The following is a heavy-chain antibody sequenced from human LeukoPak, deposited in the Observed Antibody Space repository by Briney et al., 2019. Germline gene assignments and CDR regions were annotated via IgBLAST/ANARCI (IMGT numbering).Heavy chain of an antibody. V-gene: IGHV4-39*01. D-gene: IGHD2-21*02. CDR2: IYYSGST. CDR3: ARHDCGGDCYFPTGFDP. CDR1: GGSISSSSYS. Sequence: YPSETLSLTCTVSGGSISSSSYSWGWIRQPPGKGLEWIGSIYYSGSTYYNPSLKSRVTISVDTSKNQFSLKLSSVTAADTAVYYCARHDCGGDCYFPTGFDPWGQGTLVTVSS. J-gene: IGHJ5*02.